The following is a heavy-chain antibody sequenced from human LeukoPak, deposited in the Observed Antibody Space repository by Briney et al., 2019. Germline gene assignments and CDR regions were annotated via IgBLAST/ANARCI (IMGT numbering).Heavy chain of an antibody. J-gene: IGHJ6*02. CDR1: GVSISSFY. CDR2: IDYSGTT. Sequence: PSETLSLTCTVSGVSISSFYWSWIRQPPGKRLEWIGYIDYSGTTNYHPSLKSRVIISVDTSKNQFSLRLSSVTAADTAVYYCARDSPIDSSGSYYYNMDVWGQGTPVTVSS. CDR3: ARDSPIDSSGSYYYNMDV. V-gene: IGHV4-59*01. D-gene: IGHD3-22*01.